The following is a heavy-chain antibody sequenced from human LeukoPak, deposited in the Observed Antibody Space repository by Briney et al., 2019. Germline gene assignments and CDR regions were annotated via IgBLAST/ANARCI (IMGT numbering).Heavy chain of an antibody. CDR2: IYYSGST. CDR1: GGSISSYY. CDR3: AGKELSTNYYYGMDV. J-gene: IGHJ6*02. V-gene: IGHV4-59*01. Sequence: SETLSLTCTVSGGSISSYYWSRIRQPPGKGLEWIGYIYYSGSTNYNPSLKSRVTISVDTSKNQFSLKLSSVTAADTAVYYCAGKELSTNYYYGMDVWGQGTTVTVSS. D-gene: IGHD3-16*02.